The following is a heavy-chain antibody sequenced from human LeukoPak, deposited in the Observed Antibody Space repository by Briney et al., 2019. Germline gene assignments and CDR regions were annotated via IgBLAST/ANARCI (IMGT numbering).Heavy chain of an antibody. V-gene: IGHV5-51*01. D-gene: IGHD6-13*01. CDR3: ARHSIAAAGSDAFDT. CDR1: GYSFTSYW. J-gene: IGHJ3*02. Sequence: GESLKISCKGSGYSFTSYWIGWVRQMPGKGLEWMGIIYPGDSDTRYSPSFQGQVTISADKSISTAYLQWSSLKASDTAMYYCARHSIAAAGSDAFDTWGQGTMVTVSS. CDR2: IYPGDSDT.